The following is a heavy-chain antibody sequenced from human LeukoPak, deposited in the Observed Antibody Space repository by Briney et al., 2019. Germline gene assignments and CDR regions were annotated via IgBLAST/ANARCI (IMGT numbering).Heavy chain of an antibody. Sequence: PSETLSLTCTVSGGSISSTSYYWGWIRQPPGKGLEWIGSIYYSGSTYYNPSLKSRVTISVDTSKNQFSLKLSSVTAADTAVYYCARAEIDSGKWSDTSFDYWGQGTLVTVSS. J-gene: IGHJ4*02. V-gene: IGHV4-39*07. CDR2: IYYSGST. CDR1: GGSISSTSYY. D-gene: IGHD2-8*01. CDR3: ARAEIDSGKWSDTSFDY.